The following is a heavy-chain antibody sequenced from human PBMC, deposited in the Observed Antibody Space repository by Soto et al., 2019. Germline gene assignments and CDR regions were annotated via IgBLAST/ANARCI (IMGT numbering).Heavy chain of an antibody. V-gene: IGHV3-23*01. CDR3: ARWDGYGDE. J-gene: IGHJ4*02. CDR1: GFTFSTYS. D-gene: IGHD5-12*01. Sequence: EVQLLESGGGLVQPGGSLRLSCAASGFTFSTYSMAWVRQAPGKGLAWVSGLSGGGANTFYADSVKGRFTISVDNSKNTVYLQMNSLRVEDTAGYYWARWDGYGDEWGQGTLVTVSS. CDR2: LSGGGANT.